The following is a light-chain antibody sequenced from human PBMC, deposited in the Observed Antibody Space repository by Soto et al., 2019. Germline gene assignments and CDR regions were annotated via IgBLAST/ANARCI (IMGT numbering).Light chain of an antibody. CDR3: HQYYSIPYT. CDR2: WAS. J-gene: IGKJ2*01. Sequence: DIVMTQSPDSLAVSLGGWAAINCKSSQSHLYSSDNRNYLAWYQQKPGQPPKLLIYWASTRESGVPDRFTGSGSGTDFTLTITSLQAEDVAVYYCHQYYSIPYTFGQGTKLEIK. CDR1: QSHLYSSDNRNY. V-gene: IGKV4-1*01.